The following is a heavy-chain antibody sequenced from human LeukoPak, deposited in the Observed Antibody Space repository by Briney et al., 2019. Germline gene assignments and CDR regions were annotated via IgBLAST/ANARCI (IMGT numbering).Heavy chain of an antibody. CDR3: ARSSSGWHDY. D-gene: IGHD6-19*01. CDR1: GFTFSSYW. CDR2: INSDGSST. J-gene: IGHJ4*02. V-gene: IGHV3-74*01. Sequence: GGSLRLSCAASGFTFSSYWMHWVRQAPGKGLVWVSRINSDGSSTSYADSVKGRFTISRDNSKNTLFLQMNSLRADDTAVYYCARSSSGWHDYWGQGTLVNVSS.